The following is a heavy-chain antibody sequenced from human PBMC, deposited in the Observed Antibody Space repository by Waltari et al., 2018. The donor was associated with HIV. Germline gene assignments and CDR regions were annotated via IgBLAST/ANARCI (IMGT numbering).Heavy chain of an antibody. D-gene: IGHD3-10*01. J-gene: IGHJ4*02. Sequence: QVQLVQSGAEVKKPGSSVKVSCKASGGTVSSYAISWVRQAPGQGLEWMGGISPIFGTANYAQKFQGRVTITADESTSTAYMELSSLRSEDTAVYYCASGPSYYYGSGADYFDYWGQGTLVTVSS. V-gene: IGHV1-69*01. CDR2: ISPIFGTA. CDR3: ASGPSYYYGSGADYFDY. CDR1: GGTVSSYA.